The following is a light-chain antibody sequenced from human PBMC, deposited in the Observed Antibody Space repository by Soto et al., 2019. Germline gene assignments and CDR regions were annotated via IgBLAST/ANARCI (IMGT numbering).Light chain of an antibody. CDR1: SSDVGGYNY. V-gene: IGLV2-8*01. Sequence: QPALTQPPSASGSPGQSVAISCSGTSSDVGGYNYVSWYQQHPGKAPKLMIYEVNKRPSGVPDRFSGSKSGNTASLTVSGLQAGDEADYYGSSYAGSRNVFGTATKVTV. CDR3: SSYAGSRNV. CDR2: EVN. J-gene: IGLJ1*01.